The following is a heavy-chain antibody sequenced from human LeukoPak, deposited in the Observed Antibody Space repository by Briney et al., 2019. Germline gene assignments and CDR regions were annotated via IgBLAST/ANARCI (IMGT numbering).Heavy chain of an antibody. V-gene: IGHV4-34*01. Sequence: SETLSLTCAVYGGSFSGYYWSWIRQPPGKGLEWIGEVNHSGSTNYNPSLKSRVTISVDTSKNQFSLKLSSVTAADTAVYYCARGRLSGGSCYSDYWGQGTLVTVSS. CDR2: VNHSGST. CDR1: GGSFSGYY. CDR3: ARGRLSGGSCYSDY. D-gene: IGHD2-15*01. J-gene: IGHJ4*02.